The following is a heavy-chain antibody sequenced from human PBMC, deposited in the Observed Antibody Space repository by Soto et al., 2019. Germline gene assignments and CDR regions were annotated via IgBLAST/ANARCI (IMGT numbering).Heavy chain of an antibody. CDR3: ARGITMIVACPRDFQKKGFCYGMDV. CDR2: IYSGGST. V-gene: IGHV3-53*01. CDR1: GFTVSSNY. Sequence: GGSLRLSCAASGFTVSSNYMSWVRQAPGKGLEWVSVIYSGGSTYYADSVKGRFTISRDNSKNTLYLQMNSLRAEDTAVYYCARGITMIVACPRDFQKKGFCYGMDVWGQGTTVTVSS. J-gene: IGHJ6*02. D-gene: IGHD3-22*01.